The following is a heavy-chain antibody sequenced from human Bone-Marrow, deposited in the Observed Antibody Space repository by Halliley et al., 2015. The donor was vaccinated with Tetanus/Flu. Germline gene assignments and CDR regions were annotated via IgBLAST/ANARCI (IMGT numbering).Heavy chain of an antibody. Sequence: YISSTSNYTNYADSVKGRFSTSRDNAKNSLYLQMNSLRADDTGVYYCARRAFFSDITGYYDDFWGQGTLVTVST. V-gene: IGHV3-11*03. CDR2: ISSTSNYT. D-gene: IGHD3-9*01. J-gene: IGHJ4*02. CDR3: ARRAFFSDITGYYDDF.